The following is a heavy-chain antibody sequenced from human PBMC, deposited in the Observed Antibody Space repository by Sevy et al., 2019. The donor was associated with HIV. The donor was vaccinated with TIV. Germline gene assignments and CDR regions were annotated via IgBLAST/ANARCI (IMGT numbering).Heavy chain of an antibody. D-gene: IGHD4-4*01. Sequence: ASVKVSCKASGYTFTSYGISWVRQAPGQGLEWMGWISAYNGNTNYAQKLQGRVTMTTDTSTSTAYMELRGRRSDDTAVYYWARDDYSNAFDYWGQGTLVTVSS. CDR1: GYTFTSYG. CDR3: ARDDYSNAFDY. J-gene: IGHJ4*02. V-gene: IGHV1-18*01. CDR2: ISAYNGNT.